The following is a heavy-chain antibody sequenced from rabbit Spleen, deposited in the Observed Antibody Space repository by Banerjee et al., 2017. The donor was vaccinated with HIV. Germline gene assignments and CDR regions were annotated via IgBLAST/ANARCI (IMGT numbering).Heavy chain of an antibody. V-gene: IGHV1S40*01. D-gene: IGHD1-1*01. Sequence: QSLEESGGGLVKPGGTLTLTCKASGFSLFTCWMCWVRQAPGKGLDLIGCIYAGDGSTDYANWVNGRFTISKASSTTVTLQMTSLTAADTATYFCARDTATSFSTYGMDLWGPGTLVTVS. CDR1: GFSLFTCW. CDR2: IYAGDGST. CDR3: ARDTATSFSTYGMDL. J-gene: IGHJ6*01.